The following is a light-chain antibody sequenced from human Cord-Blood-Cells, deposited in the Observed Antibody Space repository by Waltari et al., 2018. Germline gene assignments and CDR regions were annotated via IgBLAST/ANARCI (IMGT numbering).Light chain of an antibody. Sequence: QSALTQPASVSGSPGQSITISCTGTSSDVGGYNYVSWYQQHPGKAPKLMIYDVSNRPSGVSNRLSGSKSGNTASLTISGLQAEDEADYYCSSYTSSSTLEGFGTGTKVTVL. CDR3: SSYTSSSTLEG. V-gene: IGLV2-14*01. CDR2: DVS. J-gene: IGLJ1*01. CDR1: SSDVGGYNY.